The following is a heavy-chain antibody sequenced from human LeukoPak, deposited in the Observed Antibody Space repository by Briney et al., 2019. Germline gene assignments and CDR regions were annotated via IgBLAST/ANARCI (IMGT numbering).Heavy chain of an antibody. J-gene: IGHJ4*02. CDR3: AKDPTRIVVVTGSDY. Sequence: GGSLRLSCAASGFTFSSYAMSWVRQAPGKGLEWVSAISGSGGSTYYADSVKGRFTISRDNSKNTLYLQMNSLRAEDTAVYYCAKDPTRIVVVTGSDYWGQGTLAAVSS. CDR1: GFTFSSYA. CDR2: ISGSGGST. D-gene: IGHD3-22*01. V-gene: IGHV3-23*01.